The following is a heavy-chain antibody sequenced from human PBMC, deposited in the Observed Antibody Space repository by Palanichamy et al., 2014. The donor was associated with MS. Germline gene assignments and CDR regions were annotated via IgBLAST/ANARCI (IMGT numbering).Heavy chain of an antibody. CDR3: ARSDGDSFDY. CDR1: GDSFTSSW. CDR2: IDPDDSDT. J-gene: IGHJ4*02. Sequence: EVQLVQSGAEVKKPGESLTISCKGSGDSFTSSWITWLRQMPGKRLEWMGRIDPDDSDTYYSPSFQGHVTISADRSISTAYLQWGSLKASDTAMYFCARSDGDSFDYWGQGTLVTVSS. V-gene: IGHV5-10-1*03.